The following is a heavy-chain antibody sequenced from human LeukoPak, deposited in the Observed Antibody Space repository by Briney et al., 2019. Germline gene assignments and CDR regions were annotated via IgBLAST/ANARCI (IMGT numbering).Heavy chain of an antibody. CDR2: ISAYNGNT. V-gene: IGHV1-18*01. Sequence: APVKVSCKASGYTFTSYGISWVRQAPGQGLEWMGWISAYNGNTNYAQKLQGRVTMTTDTSTSTAYMELRSLRSDDTAVYYCARSLGWDIVVVPAAIREGYFDYWGLGTLVTVS. D-gene: IGHD2-2*02. J-gene: IGHJ4*02. CDR3: ARSLGWDIVVVPAAIREGYFDY. CDR1: GYTFTSYG.